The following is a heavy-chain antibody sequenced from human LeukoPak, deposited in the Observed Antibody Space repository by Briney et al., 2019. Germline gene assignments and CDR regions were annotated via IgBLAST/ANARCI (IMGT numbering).Heavy chain of an antibody. Sequence: GGSLRLSCAASGSTFSHLGMHWVRQAPGKGLEWVAVIWSDGGNKYYADSVKGRFTISRDNSKNTLYLQMNSLSAEDTAVYYCARGASGYYTPLDYWGQGTLVTVSS. J-gene: IGHJ4*02. D-gene: IGHD3-3*01. CDR1: GSTFSHLG. V-gene: IGHV3-33*01. CDR2: IWSDGGNK. CDR3: ARGASGYYTPLDY.